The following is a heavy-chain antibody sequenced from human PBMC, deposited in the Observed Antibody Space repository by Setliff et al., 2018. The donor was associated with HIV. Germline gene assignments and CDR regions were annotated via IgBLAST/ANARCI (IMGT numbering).Heavy chain of an antibody. CDR1: EFTFSSYA. CDR3: TTEDPWLRFGH. V-gene: IGHV3-23*01. J-gene: IGHJ5*02. CDR2: ISVSGGST. Sequence: PGGSLRLSCAASEFTFSSYAMSWVRQAPGKGLEWVSSISVSGGSTYYADSVKCRFTISRDNSKNTLSLQMNSLRAEDTAVYYCTTEDPWLRFGHWGQGTLVTVSS. D-gene: IGHD5-12*01.